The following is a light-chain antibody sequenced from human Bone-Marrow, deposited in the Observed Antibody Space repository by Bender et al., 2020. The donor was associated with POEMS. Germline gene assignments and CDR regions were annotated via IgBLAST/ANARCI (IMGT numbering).Light chain of an antibody. CDR1: NSDIGTYDL. CDR3: SSYTRRGTLV. J-gene: IGLJ3*02. Sequence: QSALTQPPSVSGSPGQSVTISCTGTNSDIGTYDLVSWYQQPPDTAPKLIIYEVYYRPSGVPDRFYAFKSGNTASLTISGLQPEDAADYYCSSYTRRGTLVFGGGTKQTVL. CDR2: EVY. V-gene: IGLV2-18*02.